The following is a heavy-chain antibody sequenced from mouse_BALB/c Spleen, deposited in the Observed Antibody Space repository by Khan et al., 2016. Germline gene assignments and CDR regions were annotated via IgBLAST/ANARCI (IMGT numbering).Heavy chain of an antibody. Sequence: EVQLQESGPGLVKPSQSLSLTCTVTGYSITSDYAWNWIRQFPGNKLEWMGYISYSGSTSYNPSLKSRISITRDTSKNQFFLQLNYVTTENTATYYCARWDDGSSYLDYWGQGTTLTVAS. CDR3: ARWDDGSSYLDY. CDR1: GYSITSDYA. CDR2: ISYSGST. J-gene: IGHJ2*01. V-gene: IGHV3-2*02. D-gene: IGHD1-1*01.